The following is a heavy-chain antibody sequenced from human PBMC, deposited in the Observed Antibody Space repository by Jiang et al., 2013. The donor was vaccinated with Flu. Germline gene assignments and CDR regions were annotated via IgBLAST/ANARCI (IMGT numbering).Heavy chain of an antibody. CDR3: ARAPHIGSSWRDAAFDI. CDR2: IIPIFGTA. CDR1: GGTFSSYA. J-gene: IGHJ3*02. V-gene: IGHV1-69*01. Sequence: GAEVKKPGSSVKVSCKASGGTFSSYAISWVRQAPGQGLEWMGGIIPIFGTANYAQKFQGRVTITADESTSTAYMELSSLRSEDTAVYYCARAPHIGSSWRDAAFDIWGQGTMVTVSS. D-gene: IGHD6-13*01.